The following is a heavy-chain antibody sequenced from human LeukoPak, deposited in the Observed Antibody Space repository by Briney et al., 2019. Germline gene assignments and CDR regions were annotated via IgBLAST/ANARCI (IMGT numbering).Heavy chain of an antibody. D-gene: IGHD1-20*01. CDR1: GYTFTDYY. Sequence: ASVKVCCKASGYTFTDYYMHWVRQAPGQGLEWMGWINPNSAGTDYAQNFQGRVTMTRDTYISTAYTELSRFTSDDTAVYYCARDLQYNWGPFDYWGQGILVTVSS. J-gene: IGHJ4*02. CDR2: INPNSAGT. CDR3: ARDLQYNWGPFDY. V-gene: IGHV1-2*02.